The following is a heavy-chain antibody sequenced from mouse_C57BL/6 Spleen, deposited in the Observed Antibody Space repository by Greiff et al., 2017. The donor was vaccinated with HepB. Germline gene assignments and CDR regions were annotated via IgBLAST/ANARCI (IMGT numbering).Heavy chain of an antibody. J-gene: IGHJ3*01. CDR3: ARESYYSNYAFAY. Sequence: EVKLMESGPGLVKPSQSLSLTCSVTGYPITSGYYWNWIRQFPGNKLEWMGYISYDGSNNYNPSLKNRISITRDTSKNQFFLKLNSVTTEDTATYYCARESYYSNYAFAYWGQGTLVTVSA. CDR1: GYPITSGYY. CDR2: ISYDGSN. D-gene: IGHD2-5*01. V-gene: IGHV3-6*01.